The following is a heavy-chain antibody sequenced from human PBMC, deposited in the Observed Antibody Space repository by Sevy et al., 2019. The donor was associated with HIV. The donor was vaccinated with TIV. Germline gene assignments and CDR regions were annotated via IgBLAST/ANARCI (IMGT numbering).Heavy chain of an antibody. CDR2: IRSKDYGGAT. CDR3: TRGYYYDSSGYSDY. D-gene: IGHD3-22*01. V-gene: IGHV3-49*03. J-gene: IGHJ4*02. CDR1: GFTFGDYA. Sequence: GGSLRLSCTGSGFTFGDYAMSWFRQAPGMGLEWVGLIRSKDYGGATEYAASVKGRFTNSRDDSTSIADLQMNSLKTEDTAVYYCTRGYYYDSSGYSDYWGQGTLVTVSS.